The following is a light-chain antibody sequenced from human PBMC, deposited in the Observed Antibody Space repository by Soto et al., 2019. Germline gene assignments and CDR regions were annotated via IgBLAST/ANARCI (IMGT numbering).Light chain of an antibody. CDR1: QSVSSN. V-gene: IGKV3-15*01. J-gene: IGKJ1*01. Sequence: EIVLTQSPGTLSLSPGERATLSCRASQSVSSNLAWYQQKPGQAPRLLIYGSSTRATSIPAWFSGSRSGTEFTLTISSLQSEDFAFYYCQHYNNWPRTFGQGTKVEIK. CDR2: GSS. CDR3: QHYNNWPRT.